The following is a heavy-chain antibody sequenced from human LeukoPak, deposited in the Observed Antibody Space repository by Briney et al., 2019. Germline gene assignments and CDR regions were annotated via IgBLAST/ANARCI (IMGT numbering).Heavy chain of an antibody. D-gene: IGHD3-10*01. V-gene: IGHV3-23*01. J-gene: IGHJ4*02. CDR2: ISGSGGST. CDR3: ARTEYGSGSLPLIDY. CDR1: GFTFSSYA. Sequence: GGSLRLSCAASGFTFSSYAMSWVRQAPGKGLEWVSAISGSGGSTYYADSVKDRFTISRDNSKNTLYLQMNSLRAEDTAVYYCARTEYGSGSLPLIDYLGQGTLVTVSS.